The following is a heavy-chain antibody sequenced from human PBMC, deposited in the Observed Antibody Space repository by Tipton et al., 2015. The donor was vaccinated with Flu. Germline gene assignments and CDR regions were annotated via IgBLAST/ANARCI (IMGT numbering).Heavy chain of an antibody. V-gene: IGHV4-59*11. CDR2: IYYSGSI. CDR1: GGSISSHY. Sequence: TLSLTCTVSGGSISSHYWSWIRQPPGKGLEWIGYIYYSGSISYNPSLKSRVTISVDTSKNQFSLKLSSVTAADTAVYYCAREWGDAVDIWGQGTMVTVSS. CDR3: AREWGDAVDI. J-gene: IGHJ3*02. D-gene: IGHD3-16*01.